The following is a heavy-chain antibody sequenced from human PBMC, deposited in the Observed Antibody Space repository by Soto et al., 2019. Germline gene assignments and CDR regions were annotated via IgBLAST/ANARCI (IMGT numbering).Heavy chain of an antibody. CDR1: GFTFSTYA. V-gene: IGHV3-23*01. CDR2: ITTLGTT. Sequence: EMQLLESGGGLVQPGGSLRLSCAASGFTFSTYAMSWVRQAPGKGLEWVSTITTLGTTYYADSVKGRFTLSRDNSKNMLYLQMNSLRDEDTALYYCAKGSLIVVVPFDSWGQGTLVTVSS. CDR3: AKGSLIVVVPFDS. J-gene: IGHJ4*02. D-gene: IGHD2-15*01.